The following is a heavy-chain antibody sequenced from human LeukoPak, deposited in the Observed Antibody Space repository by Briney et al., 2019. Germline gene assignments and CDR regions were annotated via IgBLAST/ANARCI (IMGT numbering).Heavy chain of an antibody. CDR1: GFNFADYA. V-gene: IGHV3-48*03. Sequence: GGSLRLSCIGSGFNFADYAMSWVRQAPGKGLEWISYISTSGSTPFYAGSVKGRFTISRDNAKNSLYLQMKSLRAEDTAAYYCARPDRSGYSLDYWGQGTLVTVSS. D-gene: IGHD3-22*01. J-gene: IGHJ4*02. CDR3: ARPDRSGYSLDY. CDR2: ISTSGSTP.